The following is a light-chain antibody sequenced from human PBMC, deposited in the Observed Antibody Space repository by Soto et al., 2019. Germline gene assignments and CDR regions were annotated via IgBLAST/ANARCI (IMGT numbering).Light chain of an antibody. Sequence: QAVVTQKPYLTWSPGGPVTPPVAPSPGAVTSGHYPYWFQQKPGQAPRTLIYDTSNKHPWTPARFSGSLLGGKAALTLSGAQPEDEAEYYCLLSYSGAYAVFGGGTQLTVL. CDR3: LLSYSGAYAV. V-gene: IGLV7-46*01. CDR1: PGAVTSGHY. CDR2: DTS. J-gene: IGLJ7*01.